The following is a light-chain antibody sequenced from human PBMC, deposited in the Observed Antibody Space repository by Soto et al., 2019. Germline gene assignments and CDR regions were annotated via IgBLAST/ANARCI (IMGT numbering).Light chain of an antibody. CDR2: LGS. V-gene: IGKV2-28*01. Sequence: DIVMTQSPLSLPVTPGEPASISCRSSQSLLHSNGYNYVDWYLQKPGQSPQLLIYLGSNRASGVXGXXSGSGSGTDCTLKISRVEAEDVGVYYCMQPLQTPWTFGQGTKVEIK. CDR1: QSLLHSNGYNY. J-gene: IGKJ1*01. CDR3: MQPLQTPWT.